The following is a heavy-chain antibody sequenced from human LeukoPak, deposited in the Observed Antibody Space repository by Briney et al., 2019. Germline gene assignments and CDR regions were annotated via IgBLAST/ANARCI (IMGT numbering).Heavy chain of an antibody. CDR1: GYTFTGYY. CDR3: ARTRITMIVVVVLGAYGMDV. J-gene: IGHJ6*02. V-gene: IGHV1-2*02. Sequence: ASVKVSCKASGYTFTGYYTHWVRQAPGQGLEWMGWINPNSGGTNYAQKFQGRVTMTRDTSISTAYMELSRLRSDDTAVYYCARTRITMIVVVVLGAYGMDVWGQGTTVTVSS. CDR2: INPNSGGT. D-gene: IGHD3-22*01.